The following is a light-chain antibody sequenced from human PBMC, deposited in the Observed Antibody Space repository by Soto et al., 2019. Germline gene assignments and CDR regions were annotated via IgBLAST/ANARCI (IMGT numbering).Light chain of an antibody. V-gene: IGKV3-20*01. CDR1: QSVSSTY. Sequence: EIVLTQSPGTLSLSPGERATLSFRASQSVSSTYLVWYQQKPGQAPMLLIYGASSRATGIPDRFSGSGSGTDFTLTISRLEPEDFAVYYCHQYGSSPPYTFGQGTKLEIK. CDR3: HQYGSSPPYT. CDR2: GAS. J-gene: IGKJ2*01.